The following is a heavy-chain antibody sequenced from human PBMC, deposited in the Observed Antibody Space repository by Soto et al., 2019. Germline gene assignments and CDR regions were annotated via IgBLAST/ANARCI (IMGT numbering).Heavy chain of an antibody. J-gene: IGHJ6*02. Sequence: PSETLSLTCTVSGGSISSYYWSWIRQPPGKGLEWIGYIYYSGSTNYNPSLKSRVTISVDTSKNQFSLKLSSVTAADTAVYYCARVKEYYGSGSYSGGMGPVHYGMDVWGQGTTVTVSS. CDR3: ARVKEYYGSGSYSGGMGPVHYGMDV. D-gene: IGHD3-10*01. CDR2: IYYSGST. CDR1: GGSISSYY. V-gene: IGHV4-59*01.